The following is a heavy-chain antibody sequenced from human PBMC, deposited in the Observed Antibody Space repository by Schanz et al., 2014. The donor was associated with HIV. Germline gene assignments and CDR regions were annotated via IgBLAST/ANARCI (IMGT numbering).Heavy chain of an antibody. CDR1: GYTFTSYD. V-gene: IGHV1-46*01. J-gene: IGHJ4*02. Sequence: QVXLVQSGAEVKKPGASVKVSCKASGYTFTSYDINWVRQAPGQGLEWMGIINTGDGNLRYAQKFQGRVTMTRDTSTSPVYMELYSLTSEDTAVYYCARGVDILTAFDYWGQGTLVTVSS. D-gene: IGHD3-9*01. CDR3: ARGVDILTAFDY. CDR2: INTGDGNL.